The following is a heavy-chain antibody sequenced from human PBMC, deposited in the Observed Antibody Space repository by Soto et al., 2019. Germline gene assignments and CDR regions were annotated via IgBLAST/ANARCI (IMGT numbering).Heavy chain of an antibody. CDR3: ARRDCSGGSCYFDYYYGMDV. Sequence: GESLKISCTGSGYSFTSYWISWVRQMPGKGLEWMGRIDPSDSYTNYSPSFQGHVTISADKSISTAYLQWSSLKASDTAMYYCARRDCSGGSCYFDYYYGMDVWGQGTTVTVSS. J-gene: IGHJ6*02. V-gene: IGHV5-10-1*01. CDR1: GYSFTSYW. CDR2: IDPSDSYT. D-gene: IGHD2-15*01.